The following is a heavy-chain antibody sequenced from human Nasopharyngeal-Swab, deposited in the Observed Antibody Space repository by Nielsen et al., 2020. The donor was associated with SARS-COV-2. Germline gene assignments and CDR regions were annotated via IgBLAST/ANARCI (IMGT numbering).Heavy chain of an antibody. Sequence: GESLKISCAASGFTFSSYTMNWVRQPPGKGLEWVSYISGSGSTINYADSVKGRFTVSRDNAKNSLYLQMNSLRAEDTAVYYCARDIGDGFDYWGQGTLVTVSS. CDR2: ISGSGSTI. J-gene: IGHJ4*02. D-gene: IGHD1-26*01. CDR1: GFTFSSYT. V-gene: IGHV3-48*04. CDR3: ARDIGDGFDY.